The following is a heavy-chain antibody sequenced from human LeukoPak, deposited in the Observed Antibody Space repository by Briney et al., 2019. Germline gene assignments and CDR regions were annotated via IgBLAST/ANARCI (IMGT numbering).Heavy chain of an antibody. V-gene: IGHV3-73*01. CDR3: TRLKDAFDI. CDR2: LRSKTNSYAT. J-gene: IGHJ3*02. Sequence: GGSLRLSCAASGFTFSGSAMHCVRQASGKGLEWVGRLRSKTNSYATVYAASGNGRFTISRDYSKNTAYRQMNSQTSKDPAVHYFTRLKDAFDIWGQGTMVTVSS. CDR1: GFTFSGSA.